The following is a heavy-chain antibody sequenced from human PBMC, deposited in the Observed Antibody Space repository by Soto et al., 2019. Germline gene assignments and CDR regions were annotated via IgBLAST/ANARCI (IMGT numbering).Heavy chain of an antibody. CDR3: ARYIVVVPAAIAGSNLFDP. V-gene: IGHV4-31*03. Sequence: PSETLSLTCTVSGGSISSGGYYWSWIRQHPGKGLEWIGYIYYSGSTYYNPSLKSRVTISVDTSKNQFSLKLSSVTAADTAVYYCARYIVVVPAAIAGSNLFDPCGQGTLVTVSS. D-gene: IGHD2-2*01. CDR2: IYYSGST. CDR1: GGSISSGGYY. J-gene: IGHJ5*02.